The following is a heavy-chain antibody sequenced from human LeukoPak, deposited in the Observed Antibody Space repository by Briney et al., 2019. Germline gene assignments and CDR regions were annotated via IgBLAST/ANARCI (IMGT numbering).Heavy chain of an antibody. J-gene: IGHJ4*02. V-gene: IGHV3-53*01. CDR1: GFTVSSNY. Sequence: GGSQRLSCAASGFTVSSNYMSWVRQAPGKGLEWVSVIYSGGSTYYADSVKGRFTISRDNSKNTLYLQMNSLRAEDTAVYYCAKGIAVADSYYFDYWGQGTLVTVSS. D-gene: IGHD6-19*01. CDR2: IYSGGST. CDR3: AKGIAVADSYYFDY.